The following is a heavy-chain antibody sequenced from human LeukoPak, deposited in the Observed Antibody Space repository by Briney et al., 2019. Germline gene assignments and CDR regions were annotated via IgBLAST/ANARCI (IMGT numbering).Heavy chain of an antibody. D-gene: IGHD3-16*01. Sequence: PGGSLRLSCAASGFTVSSNYMSWVRQAPGKGLAWVSVIYGSGGTYYADSVKGRFTISRDNSKSTLYLQMNSLRAEDTAVYYCARGSLFGSFDYWGQGTLVTVSP. CDR2: IYGSGGT. J-gene: IGHJ4*02. CDR1: GFTVSSNY. V-gene: IGHV3-53*01. CDR3: ARGSLFGSFDY.